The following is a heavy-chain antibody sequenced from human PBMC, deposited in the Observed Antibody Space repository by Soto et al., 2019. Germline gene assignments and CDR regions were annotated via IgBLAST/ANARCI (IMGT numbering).Heavy chain of an antibody. Sequence: EVQLVESGGGLVQPGRSLRLSCAASGFSFTSYWMHWVRQAPGKGLVWVSRINTDGSSTSYADSVKGRFTISRDNAKNTLFLQMNSLRAEDTAIYYCAKRELNSTGLFHWGQGTLVSVSS. J-gene: IGHJ4*02. CDR1: GFSFTSYW. D-gene: IGHD1-26*01. CDR3: AKRELNSTGLFH. CDR2: INTDGSST. V-gene: IGHV3-74*01.